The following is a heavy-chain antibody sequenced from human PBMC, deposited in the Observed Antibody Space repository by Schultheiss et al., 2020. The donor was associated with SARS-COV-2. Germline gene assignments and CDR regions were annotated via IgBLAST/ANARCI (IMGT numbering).Heavy chain of an antibody. CDR1: GFTFSSYW. CDR3: ARVSGRRFSSGDYYYYMDV. V-gene: IGHV3-7*03. D-gene: IGHD1-26*01. CDR2: IKQDGSEK. Sequence: GGSLRLSCAASGFTFSSYWMSWVRQAPGKGLEWVANIKQDGSEKYYVDSVKGRFTISRDNAKNSLYLQMNSLRAEDTAVYYCARVSGRRFSSGDYYYYMDVWGKGTTVTVSS. J-gene: IGHJ6*03.